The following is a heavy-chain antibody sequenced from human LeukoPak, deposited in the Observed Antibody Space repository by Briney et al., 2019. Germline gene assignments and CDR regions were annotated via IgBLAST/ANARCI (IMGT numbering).Heavy chain of an antibody. J-gene: IGHJ4*02. CDR1: GYSFTSYW. Sequence: GESLKISCKGSGYSFTSYWIGWVRQMPGKGLERMGIIYPGDSDTRYSPSFQGQVTISPDKSISTAYLQWSSLKASDTAMYYCARRRAMGYCSSTSCDYFDYWGQGTLVTVSS. CDR2: IYPGDSDT. CDR3: ARRRAMGYCSSTSCDYFDY. D-gene: IGHD2-2*01. V-gene: IGHV5-51*01.